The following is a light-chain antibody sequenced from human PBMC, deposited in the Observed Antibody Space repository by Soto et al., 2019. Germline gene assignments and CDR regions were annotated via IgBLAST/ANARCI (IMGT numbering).Light chain of an antibody. CDR2: GAS. J-gene: IGKJ5*01. V-gene: IGKV3-20*01. CDR1: QIVSSR. CDR3: QHYGGSPIT. Sequence: EIVLTQSPGTLSLSPGERATLSCRAIQIVSSRLAWYQHKPGQAPRLRISGASSRATGIPDRFSGSGSGTDFTLTISRLEPEDFALYYCQHYGGSPITFGQGTRLEIK.